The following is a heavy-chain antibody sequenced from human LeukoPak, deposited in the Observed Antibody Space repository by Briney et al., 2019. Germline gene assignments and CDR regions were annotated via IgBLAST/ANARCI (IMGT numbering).Heavy chain of an antibody. Sequence: GGSLRLSCAVSGFTFSSYSMNWVRQAPGKGLEWVSSISSSSVYIYYADSVKGRFTTSRDNARNSLYLQMNSLRVEDTAIYYCTTPAAGPRAEYSLHWGQGTLVTVSS. J-gene: IGHJ1*01. CDR1: GFTFSSYS. D-gene: IGHD6-13*01. CDR3: TTPAAGPRAEYSLH. V-gene: IGHV3-21*01. CDR2: ISSSSVYI.